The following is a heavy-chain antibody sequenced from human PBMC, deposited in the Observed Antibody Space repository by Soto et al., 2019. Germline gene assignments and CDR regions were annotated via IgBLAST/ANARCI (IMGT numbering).Heavy chain of an antibody. Sequence: SETLSLTCTVSGGSISSGGYYWSWIRQHPGKGLEWIGYIYYSGSTYYNPSLKGRVTISVDTSKNQFSLKLSSVTAADTAVYYCAREKAARFGWFDPWGQGTLVTVSS. CDR2: IYYSGST. V-gene: IGHV4-31*03. J-gene: IGHJ5*02. D-gene: IGHD6-6*01. CDR3: AREKAARFGWFDP. CDR1: GGSISSGGYY.